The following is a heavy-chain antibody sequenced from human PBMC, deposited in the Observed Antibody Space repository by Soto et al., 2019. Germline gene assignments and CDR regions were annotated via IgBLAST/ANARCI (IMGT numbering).Heavy chain of an antibody. J-gene: IGHJ4*02. CDR1: GFTFSNYW. V-gene: IGHV3-74*01. D-gene: IGHD3-3*01. CDR2: INEDESNT. CDR3: ARGLFLDY. Sequence: PGGSLSLSCGTSGFTFSNYWMHCVRQAPGKGPVWVSRINEDESNTNYADSVKGRFTICRDNAKNTLYLQMNSLRAEDTAVYYCARGLFLDYWGQGTRVTVS.